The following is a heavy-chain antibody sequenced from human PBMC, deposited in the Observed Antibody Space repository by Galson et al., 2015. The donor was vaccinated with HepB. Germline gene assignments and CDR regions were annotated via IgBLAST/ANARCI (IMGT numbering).Heavy chain of an antibody. CDR3: AREGSSSPDI. J-gene: IGHJ3*02. CDR1: GYSISSGYY. V-gene: IGHV4-38-2*02. CDR2: IYHSGST. D-gene: IGHD6-13*01. Sequence: SETLSLTCAVSGYSISSGYYWGWIRQPPGKGLEWIGSIYHSGSTYYNPSLKSRVTISVDTSKNQFSLKLSSVTAADTAVYYCAREGSSSPDIWGQGTMVTVSS.